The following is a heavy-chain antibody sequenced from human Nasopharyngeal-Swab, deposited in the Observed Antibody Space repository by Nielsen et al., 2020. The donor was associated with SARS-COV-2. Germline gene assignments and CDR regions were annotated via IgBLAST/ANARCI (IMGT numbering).Heavy chain of an antibody. J-gene: IGHJ4*02. V-gene: IGHV5-51*01. D-gene: IGHD1-26*01. CDR2: IYPDDSDT. Sequence: GESLKISCKGSGYTFTNYWIGWVRQMPGKGLEWMGLIYPDDSDTTYSPSFQGQVTLSADKSISTAYLQWSSLKASDTAVYYCARGTGNYWGRFDYWGQGTLVTVSS. CDR3: ARGTGNYWGRFDY. CDR1: GYTFTNYW.